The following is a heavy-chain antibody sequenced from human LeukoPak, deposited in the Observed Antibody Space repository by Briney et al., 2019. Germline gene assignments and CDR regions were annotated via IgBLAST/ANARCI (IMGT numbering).Heavy chain of an antibody. D-gene: IGHD2-15*01. CDR3: ARTPRLVVAAKDY. CDR2: INPNSGGT. CDR1: GYTFTSYG. V-gene: IGHV1-2*02. Sequence: GASVKVSCKASGYTFTSYGISWVRQAPGQGLEWMGWINPNSGGTNYAQKFQGRVTMTRDTSISTAYMELSRLRSDDTAVYHCARTPRLVVAAKDYWGQGTLVTVSS. J-gene: IGHJ4*02.